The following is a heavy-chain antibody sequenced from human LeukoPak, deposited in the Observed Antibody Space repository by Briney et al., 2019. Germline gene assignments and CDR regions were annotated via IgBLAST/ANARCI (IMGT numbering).Heavy chain of an antibody. CDR3: VSAIHLWPWYDY. D-gene: IGHD5-18*01. V-gene: IGHV3-66*01. J-gene: IGHJ4*02. Sequence: PAGGSLRLSCAASGFTVSSNYMSWVRQAPGKGLEWVSVIYSGGSTYYADSVKGRFTISRDNSQNTLYPQMDSLRAEDTAVYYCVSAIHLWPWYDYWGQGTLVTVSS. CDR1: GFTVSSNY. CDR2: IYSGGST.